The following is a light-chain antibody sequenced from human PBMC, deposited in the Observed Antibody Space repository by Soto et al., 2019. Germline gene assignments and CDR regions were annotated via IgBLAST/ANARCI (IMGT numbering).Light chain of an antibody. V-gene: IGKV1-27*01. CDR3: QKYNSAPTWT. Sequence: DIQMTQSPSSLSASVGDRVTITCRASQGISNYLAWYQQKPGKVPKLLIYAASTLQSGVPSRFSGSGSGTDFTLTISSLQPEDVATYYCQKYNSAPTWTFGQGTKVDNK. CDR1: QGISNY. J-gene: IGKJ1*01. CDR2: AAS.